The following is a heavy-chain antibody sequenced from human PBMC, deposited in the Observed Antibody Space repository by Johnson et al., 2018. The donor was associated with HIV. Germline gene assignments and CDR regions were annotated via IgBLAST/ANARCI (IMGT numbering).Heavy chain of an antibody. CDR1: GFTFSRYG. Sequence: VQLVESGGGLVQPGGSLRLSCAASGFTFSRYGMHWVRQAPGKGLEWVGRSRNKANTYTTEYAVSVKGRFTISRDDSKNSLYLQMNSLKTEDTAVYYCARDGYAGGFDIWGQGTMVTVSS. CDR2: SRNKANTYTT. CDR3: ARDGYAGGFDI. V-gene: IGHV3-72*01. J-gene: IGHJ3*02. D-gene: IGHD2-2*01.